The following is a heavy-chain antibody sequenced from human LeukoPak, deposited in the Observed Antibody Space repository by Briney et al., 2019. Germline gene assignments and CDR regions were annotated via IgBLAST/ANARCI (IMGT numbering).Heavy chain of an antibody. D-gene: IGHD2-15*01. CDR1: GYTFTSYG. J-gene: IGHJ4*02. CDR3: ARAGGYCGRISCPYYFDY. Sequence: ASVKVSCKASGYTFTSYGISWVRQAPGQGLEWLGWISAYNGNTNYAQKLQGRVTMTTDTSTSTAYMELSSLRSEDTAVYYCARAGGYCGRISCPYYFDYWGQGSLVAVSS. V-gene: IGHV1-18*01. CDR2: ISAYNGNT.